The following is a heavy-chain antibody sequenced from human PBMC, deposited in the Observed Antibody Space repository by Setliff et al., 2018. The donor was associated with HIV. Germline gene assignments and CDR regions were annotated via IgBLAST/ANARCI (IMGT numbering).Heavy chain of an antibody. D-gene: IGHD5-18*01. CDR2: IIPMVGTP. V-gene: IGHV1-69*13. Sequence: GASVKVSCKASGGTFNNYAINWVRQAPGQGLEWMGGIIPMVGTPNYAQKFQGRVTITADESTGTAYMELSSLRSEDSAVYSCARGNTAMVYPYYYGMDVWGQGTTVTVSS. CDR1: GGTFNNYA. J-gene: IGHJ6*02. CDR3: ARGNTAMVYPYYYGMDV.